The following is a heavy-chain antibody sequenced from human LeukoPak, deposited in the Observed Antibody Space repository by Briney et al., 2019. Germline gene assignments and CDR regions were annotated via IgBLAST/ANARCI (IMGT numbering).Heavy chain of an antibody. CDR2: ISYDGSNK. CDR3: ARDRPQYYDFWSGYFDY. CDR1: GFTFSSYA. D-gene: IGHD3-3*01. Sequence: GGSLRLSCAASGFTFSSYAMHWVRQAPGKGLEWVAVISYDGSNKYYADSVKGRFTISRDNSKNTLYLQMNSLRAEDTAVYYCARDRPQYYDFWSGYFDYWGQGTLVTVSS. J-gene: IGHJ4*02. V-gene: IGHV3-30*14.